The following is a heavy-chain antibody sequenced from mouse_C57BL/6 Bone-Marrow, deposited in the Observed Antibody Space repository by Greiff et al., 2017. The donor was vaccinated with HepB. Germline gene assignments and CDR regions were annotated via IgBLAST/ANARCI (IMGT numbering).Heavy chain of an antibody. CDR2: INYDGSST. CDR1: GFTFSDYY. V-gene: IGHV5-16*01. CDR3: ARAPFITTVVDWYFDV. D-gene: IGHD1-1*01. J-gene: IGHJ1*03. Sequence: DVKLVESEGGLVQPGSSMKLSCTASGFTFSDYYMAWVRQVPEKGLEWVANINYDGSSTYYLDSLKSPFIISRDNAKNILYLQMSSLKSEDTATYYCARAPFITTVVDWYFDVWGTGTTVTVSS.